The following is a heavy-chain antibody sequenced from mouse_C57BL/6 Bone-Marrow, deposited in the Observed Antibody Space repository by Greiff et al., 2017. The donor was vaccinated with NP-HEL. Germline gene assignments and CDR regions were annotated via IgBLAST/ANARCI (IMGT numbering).Heavy chain of an antibody. CDR3: ARRGIYYEPRWYFDV. Sequence: EVKLMESGGGLVQPGGSLKLSCAASGFTFSDYYMYWVRQTPEKRLEWVAYISNGGGSTYYLDTVKGRFTISRDNAKNTLYLQMSRLKSEDTAMYYCARRGIYYEPRWYFDVWGTGTTVTVSS. J-gene: IGHJ1*03. D-gene: IGHD2-4*01. CDR2: ISNGGGST. V-gene: IGHV5-12*01. CDR1: GFTFSDYY.